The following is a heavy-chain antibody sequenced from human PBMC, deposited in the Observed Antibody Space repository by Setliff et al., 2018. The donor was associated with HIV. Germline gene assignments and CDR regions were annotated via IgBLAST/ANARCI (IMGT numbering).Heavy chain of an antibody. CDR2: ISGSGTTT. J-gene: IGHJ4*02. V-gene: IGHV3-74*01. D-gene: IGHD3-10*01. Sequence: TGGSLRLSCSTSGFIFNNFWMHWVRQAPGKGLVWVSCISGSGTTTKYADFVKGRFTISRDNAKSTLYLQMNSLRVEDTAVYYCLRAAESEWGQGTLVTVSS. CDR3: LRAAESE. CDR1: GFIFNNFW.